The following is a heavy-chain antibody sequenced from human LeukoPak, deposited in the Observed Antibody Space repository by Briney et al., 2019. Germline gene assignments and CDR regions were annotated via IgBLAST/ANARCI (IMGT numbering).Heavy chain of an antibody. CDR1: GFTFTSSA. CDR2: IVVGSGNT. J-gene: IGHJ6*02. CDR3: AARNDYDPYGMDV. Sequence: PTASVKVSCKASGFTFTSSAMQWVRQARGQRLEWIGWIVVGSGNTNYAQKFQERVTITRDMSTSTAYMELSSLRSEDTAVYYCAARNDYDPYGMDVWGQGTTVTVSS. V-gene: IGHV1-58*02. D-gene: IGHD3-3*01.